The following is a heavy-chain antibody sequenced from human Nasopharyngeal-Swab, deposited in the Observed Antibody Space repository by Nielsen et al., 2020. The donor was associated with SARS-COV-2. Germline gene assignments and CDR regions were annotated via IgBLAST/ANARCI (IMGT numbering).Heavy chain of an antibody. V-gene: IGHV3-30*18. D-gene: IGHD3-9*01. J-gene: IGHJ4*02. CDR1: GFSFSRYG. Sequence: GSLKISCEASGFSFSRYGMHWVRQAPGKELECVTVISSDGSNKYYADSVKGRFTISRDNSKNTLSLLMSSLRAEDTNVYYCAKDYYDTLAGYYGPDFWGQGTLVTVSS. CDR2: ISSDGSNK. CDR3: AKDYYDTLAGYYGPDF.